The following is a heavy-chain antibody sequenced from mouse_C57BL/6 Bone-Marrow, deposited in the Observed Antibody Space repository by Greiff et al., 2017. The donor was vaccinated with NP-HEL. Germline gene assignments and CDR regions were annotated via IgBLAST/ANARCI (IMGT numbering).Heavy chain of an antibody. CDR2: INPNNGGT. CDR1: GYTFTDYY. V-gene: IGHV1-26*01. Sequence: EVQLQQSGPELVKPGASVKISCKASGYTFTDYYMNWVKQSHGKSLEWIGDINPNNGGTSYNQKFKGKATLTVDKSSSTAYMELRSLTSEDSAVYYCALYYYAFYWGQGTTLTVSS. D-gene: IGHD1-1*01. CDR3: ALYYYAFY. J-gene: IGHJ2*01.